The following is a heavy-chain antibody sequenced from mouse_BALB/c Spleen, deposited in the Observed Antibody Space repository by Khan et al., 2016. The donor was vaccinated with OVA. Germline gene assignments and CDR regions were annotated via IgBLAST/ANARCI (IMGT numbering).Heavy chain of an antibody. V-gene: IGHV5-6-3*01. J-gene: IGHJ1*01. Sequence: EVELVESGGGLVQPGGSLKLSCAASGFTFSGYGMSWVRQTPDKRLELVATINSNGGTSYYPDSMRGRFTISRDNAKNTLHLQMSSRKSEDTAMYYCTIVYYRYYEGYWFFDVWGAGTTVTVSS. CDR2: INSNGGTS. CDR3: TIVYYRYYEGYWFFDV. CDR1: GFTFSGYG. D-gene: IGHD2-14*01.